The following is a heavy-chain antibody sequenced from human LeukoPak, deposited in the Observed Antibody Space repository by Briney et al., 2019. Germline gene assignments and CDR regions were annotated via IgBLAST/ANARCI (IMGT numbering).Heavy chain of an antibody. CDR1: GGSISSSNW. V-gene: IGHV4-4*02. CDR2: IYHSGST. CDR3: ARAHLYCSSTSCYTDDREDYYYYMDV. Sequence: SGTLSLTCAVSGGSISSSNWWSWVRQPPGKALYWIGEIYHSGSTYYNPSLKSRVTISVDTSKNQFSLKLSSVTAADTAVYYCARAHLYCSSTSCYTDDREDYYYYMDVWGKGTTVTVSS. D-gene: IGHD2-2*02. J-gene: IGHJ6*03.